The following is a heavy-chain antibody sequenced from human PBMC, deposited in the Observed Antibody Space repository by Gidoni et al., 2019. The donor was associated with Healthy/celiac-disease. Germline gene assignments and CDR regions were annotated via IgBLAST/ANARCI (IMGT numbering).Heavy chain of an antibody. V-gene: IGHV1-69*04. CDR3: ARDLPAGPHDRYSISATQDDY. D-gene: IGHD6-6*01. CDR1: GGTFSSYA. Sequence: QVQLVQSGAEVKKPGSSVKVSCKASGGTFSSYALRWGGQAPDQELEWMGRIIPMLGIANYEQKFKGRVTMTADKYTSTAYMELRSLRSEDTAVYYCARDLPAGPHDRYSISATQDDYWGQGTLVTVSS. J-gene: IGHJ4*02. CDR2: IIPMLGIA.